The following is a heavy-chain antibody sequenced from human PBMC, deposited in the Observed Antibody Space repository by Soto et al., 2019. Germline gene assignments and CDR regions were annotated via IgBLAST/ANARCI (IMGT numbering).Heavy chain of an antibody. D-gene: IGHD3-3*01. CDR3: ARVPNYDFWSGLNWFDP. V-gene: IGHV4-31*03. CDR2: IYYSGST. Sequence: LSLTCTVSGGSISIGGYYWSWIRQHPGKGLEWIGYIYYSGSTYYNPSLKSRVTISVDTSKNQFSLKLSSVTAADTAVYYCARVPNYDFWSGLNWFDPWGQGTLVTVSS. J-gene: IGHJ5*02. CDR1: GGSISIGGYY.